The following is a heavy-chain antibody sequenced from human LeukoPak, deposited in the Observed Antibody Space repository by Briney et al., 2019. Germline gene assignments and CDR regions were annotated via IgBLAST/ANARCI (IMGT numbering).Heavy chain of an antibody. V-gene: IGHV1-69*06. CDR1: RGTFSSYA. CDR3: ARDRGSQIISSTSWSLGY. Sequence: SVKVSCTASRGTFSSYAISWVRQAPGQGLEWMGGIIPIFGTANYAQKFQGRVTITADKSTSTAYMELSSLRSEDTAVYYCARDRGSQIISSTSWSLGYWGQGTLVTVSS. D-gene: IGHD2-2*01. J-gene: IGHJ4*02. CDR2: IIPIFGTA.